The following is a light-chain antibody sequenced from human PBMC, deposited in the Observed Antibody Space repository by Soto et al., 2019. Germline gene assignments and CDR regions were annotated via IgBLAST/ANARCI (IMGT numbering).Light chain of an antibody. Sequence: QSVLTQPASMSGSPGQSITISCTGTSSDVGSYNLVSWYQQHPGKAPKLMIYEGSKRPSGVSNRFSGSKSGNTASLTISGLQAEDEADYYCCSYAGSNYVFGTGTKVTVL. V-gene: IGLV2-23*01. J-gene: IGLJ1*01. CDR2: EGS. CDR3: CSYAGSNYV. CDR1: SSDVGSYNL.